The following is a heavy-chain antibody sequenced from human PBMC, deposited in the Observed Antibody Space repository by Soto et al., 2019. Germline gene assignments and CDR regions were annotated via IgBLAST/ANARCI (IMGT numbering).Heavy chain of an antibody. CDR2: ISGSGGST. CDR3: AKGNTCSSTSCPLEYFDY. CDR1: GFTFSSYA. Sequence: EVQLLESGGGLVQPGGSLRLSCAASGFTFSSYAMSWVRQAPGKGLEWVSAISGSGGSTYYADSVKGRFTTSRDNSKNTLYLQMSSLRAEDTAVYYCAKGNTCSSTSCPLEYFDYWGQGTLVTVSS. J-gene: IGHJ4*02. D-gene: IGHD2-2*01. V-gene: IGHV3-23*01.